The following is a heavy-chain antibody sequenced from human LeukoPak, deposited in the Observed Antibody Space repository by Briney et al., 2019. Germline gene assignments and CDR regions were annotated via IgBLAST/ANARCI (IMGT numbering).Heavy chain of an antibody. V-gene: IGHV3-53*01. Sequence: PGGSLRLSCAASGFTVSSNYMSWVRQAPGKGLEWVSVIYSGGSTYYADSVKGRFTISRDNSKNTLYLQMNSLRAEDTAVYYCARERYFDWEEGGMDVWGQGTTVTVSS. CDR2: IYSGGST. CDR1: GFTVSSNY. D-gene: IGHD3-9*01. J-gene: IGHJ6*02. CDR3: ARERYFDWEEGGMDV.